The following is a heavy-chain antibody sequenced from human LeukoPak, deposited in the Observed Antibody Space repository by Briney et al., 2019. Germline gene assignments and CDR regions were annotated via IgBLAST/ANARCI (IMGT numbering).Heavy chain of an antibody. Sequence: SETLSLTCAVYGGSFSSYYWSWIRQPPGKGLEWIGEINHSGSTNYNPSLKSRVTISVDTSKNQFSLKLSSVTASDTAVYYCARGRVSSDYGSVWFDPWGQGTLVTVSS. D-gene: IGHD3-10*01. CDR2: INHSGST. CDR3: ARGRVSSDYGSVWFDP. J-gene: IGHJ5*02. V-gene: IGHV4-34*01. CDR1: GGSFSSYY.